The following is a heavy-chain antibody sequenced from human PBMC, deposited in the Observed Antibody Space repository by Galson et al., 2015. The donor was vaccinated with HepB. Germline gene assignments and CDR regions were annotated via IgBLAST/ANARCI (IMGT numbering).Heavy chain of an antibody. D-gene: IGHD3-16*02. CDR3: ARELYDYVWGSYRPDAFDI. Sequence: SLRLSCAASGFTFSTYDMHWVRQVTGKGLEWVSSIGTTGDTYYPGSVKGRFTISRENAKNSLYLQMNNLRAEDTAVYYCARELYDYVWGSYRPDAFDIWGQGTMVTVSS. J-gene: IGHJ3*02. V-gene: IGHV3-13*01. CDR2: IGTTGDT. CDR1: GFTFSTYD.